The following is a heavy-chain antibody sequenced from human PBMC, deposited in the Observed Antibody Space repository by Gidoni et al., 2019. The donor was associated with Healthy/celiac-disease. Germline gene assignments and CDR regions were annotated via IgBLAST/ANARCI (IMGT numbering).Heavy chain of an antibody. V-gene: IGHV3-21*01. D-gene: IGHD3-16*01. CDR1: GFTLSSYS. J-gene: IGHJ4*02. Sequence: EVQLVEYGGGLVKRGGSMRLSCAASGFTLSSYSMNWVRQAPGKGLEWVSSISSSSSYIYYADSVKVRFTISRANAKNSLYLQMNSLRAEDTAVYYCAREPFLGGDYWGQGTLVTVSS. CDR2: ISSSSSYI. CDR3: AREPFLGGDY.